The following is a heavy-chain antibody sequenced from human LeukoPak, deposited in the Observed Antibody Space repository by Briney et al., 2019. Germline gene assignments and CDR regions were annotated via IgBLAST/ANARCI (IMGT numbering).Heavy chain of an antibody. Sequence: GGSLRLSCAASGFTFSNYWMHWVRQVPGKGLFWVARIKNDGSITMYADSVKDRFTISRDNAKNSMYLQMNSLRDEDTAVYYCARVFDIWGPGTMVTVSS. CDR2: IKNDGSIT. CDR3: ARVFDI. J-gene: IGHJ3*02. V-gene: IGHV3-74*03. CDR1: GFTFSNYW.